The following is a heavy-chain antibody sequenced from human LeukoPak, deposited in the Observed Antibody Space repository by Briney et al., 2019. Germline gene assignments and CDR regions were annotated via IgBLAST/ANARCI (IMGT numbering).Heavy chain of an antibody. CDR1: GFTFSNYW. Sequence: PGGSLRLSCGGSGFTFSNYWMSWVRQAPGKGLEWVANIKQDGSEKYYVDSVKGRFTISRDNAKNSLYLQMNSLRAEDTAVYYCARPSFRTFDYWGQGTLVTVSS. V-gene: IGHV3-7*01. J-gene: IGHJ4*02. CDR2: IKQDGSEK. D-gene: IGHD1-7*01. CDR3: ARPSFRTFDY.